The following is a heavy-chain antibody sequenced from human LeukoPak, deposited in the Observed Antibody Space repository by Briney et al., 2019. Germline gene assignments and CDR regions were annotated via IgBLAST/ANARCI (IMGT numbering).Heavy chain of an antibody. V-gene: IGHV5-51*01. CDR3: ARRIAVAGTPFDY. Sequence: GDSLKISCKASGYSFTTYWIGWVRPMPGKGLEWMGIIYPGDSDTRYSPSFQGQVTISADKSISTAYPQWSSLKASDTAMYYCARRIAVAGTPFDYWGQGTLVTVSS. CDR1: GYSFTTYW. CDR2: IYPGDSDT. D-gene: IGHD6-19*01. J-gene: IGHJ4*02.